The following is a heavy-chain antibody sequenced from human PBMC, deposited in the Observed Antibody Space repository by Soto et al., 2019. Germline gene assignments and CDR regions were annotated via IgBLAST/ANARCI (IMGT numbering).Heavy chain of an antibody. CDR2: IYYSGST. CDR3: AKVRGSGSNCFDP. V-gene: IGHV4-59*01. CDR1: GGSISSYY. Sequence: QVQLQESGPGLVKPSETLSLTCTVSGGSISSYYWSWIRQPPGKGLEWIGYIYYSGSTNYNPSLTIRVTISVDPSNNQRSLKLSSVTAADTAVYYCAKVRGSGSNCFDPWGQGTLVTVSS. D-gene: IGHD3-10*01. J-gene: IGHJ5*02.